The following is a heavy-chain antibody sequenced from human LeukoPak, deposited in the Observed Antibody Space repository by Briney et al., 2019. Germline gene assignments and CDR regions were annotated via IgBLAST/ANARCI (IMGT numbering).Heavy chain of an antibody. V-gene: IGHV3-74*01. Sequence: GGSLRLSCAASGNYWMHWVRQAPGKGLVWVSHINSDGSWTGYADSVKGRFTISKDNAKNTVYLEMNNLRAEDTAVYYCVSFYETYWGRGTLVTVSS. J-gene: IGHJ4*02. CDR3: VSFYETY. CDR1: GNYW. D-gene: IGHD2-2*01. CDR2: INSDGSWT.